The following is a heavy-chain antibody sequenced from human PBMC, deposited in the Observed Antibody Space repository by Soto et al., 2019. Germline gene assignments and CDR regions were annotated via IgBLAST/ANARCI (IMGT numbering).Heavy chain of an antibody. V-gene: IGHV3-30*18. D-gene: IGHD5-18*01. CDR2: ISYDGSNK. CDR3: AKALYSYGTGYYFDY. CDR1: GFTFSSYG. J-gene: IGHJ4*02. Sequence: PGGSLRLSCAASGFTFSSYGMHWVRQSPGKGLEWVAVISYDGSNKYYADSVKGRFTISRDNSKNTLYLQMNSLRAEDTAVYYCAKALYSYGTGYYFDYWGQGTPVTVSS.